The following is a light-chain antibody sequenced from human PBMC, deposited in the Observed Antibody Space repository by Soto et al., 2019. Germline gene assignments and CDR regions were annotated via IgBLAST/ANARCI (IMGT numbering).Light chain of an antibody. V-gene: IGLV1-51*02. CDR1: SSNIGNNY. J-gene: IGLJ3*02. Sequence: QAVLTQPPSVSAAPGQKVTVSCSGSSSNIGNNYVSCYQQLPGTAPKLLIYENNKRPPGIPDRFSGSKSGTSASLGITGLQTGDEADYYCGTWDSSLSAWLFGGGTQLTVL. CDR3: GTWDSSLSAWL. CDR2: ENN.